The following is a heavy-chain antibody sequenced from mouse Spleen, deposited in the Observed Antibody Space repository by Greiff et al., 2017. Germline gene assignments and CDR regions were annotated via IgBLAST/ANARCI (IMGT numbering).Heavy chain of an antibody. Sequence: EVHLVESGGGLVQPKGSLKLSCAASGFSFNTYAMNWVRQAPGKGLEWVARIRNKSNNYATYYADSVKDRFTISRDDSESMLYLQMNNLKTEDTAMYYCVRHEKYGGNYAMDYWGQGTSVTVSS. CDR1: GFSFNTYA. D-gene: IGHD1-2*01. CDR2: IRNKSNNYAT. CDR3: VRHEKYGGNYAMDY. J-gene: IGHJ4*01. V-gene: IGHV10-1*01.